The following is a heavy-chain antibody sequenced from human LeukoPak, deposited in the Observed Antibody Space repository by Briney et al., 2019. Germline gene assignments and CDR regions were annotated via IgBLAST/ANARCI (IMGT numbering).Heavy chain of an antibody. D-gene: IGHD1-26*01. Sequence: SETLSLTCTVSGGSISSHYWSWIRQPPGKGLEWIGYIYYSGSTNYNPSLKSRVTISVDTSKNQFSLKLSSVTAADTAVYYCARWNVGAIYYFDYWGQGTLVTVSS. CDR2: IYYSGST. J-gene: IGHJ4*02. V-gene: IGHV4-59*11. CDR3: ARWNVGAIYYFDY. CDR1: GGSISSHY.